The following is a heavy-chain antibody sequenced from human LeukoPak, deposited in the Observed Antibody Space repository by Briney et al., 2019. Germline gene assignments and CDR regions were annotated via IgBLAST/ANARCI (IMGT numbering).Heavy chain of an antibody. J-gene: IGHJ4*02. CDR3: ARDDPADILTGYYPVDY. Sequence: PGGSLRLSCAASGFTFSSYSMNWVRQAPGKGLEWVSYISSSSSNIYYADSVKGRFTISRDNAKNSLYLQMNSLRAEDTAVYYCARDDPADILTGYYPVDYWGQGTLVTVSS. D-gene: IGHD3-9*01. CDR1: GFTFSSYS. V-gene: IGHV3-48*01. CDR2: ISSSSSNI.